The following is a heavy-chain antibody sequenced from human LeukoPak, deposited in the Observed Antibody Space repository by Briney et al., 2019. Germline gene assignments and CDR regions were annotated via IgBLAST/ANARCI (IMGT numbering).Heavy chain of an antibody. CDR3: ARGLLVVVVAPGDFDL. CDR1: GGSISSSSYY. J-gene: IGHJ2*01. V-gene: IGHV4-39*07. CDR2: IYYSGST. Sequence: PETLSLTCTVSGGSISSSSYYWGWIRQPPGKGLEWIGSIYYSGSTYYNPSLKSRVTISVDTSKNQFSLKLSSVTAADTAVYYCARGLLVVVVAPGDFDLWGRGTLVTVSS. D-gene: IGHD2-15*01.